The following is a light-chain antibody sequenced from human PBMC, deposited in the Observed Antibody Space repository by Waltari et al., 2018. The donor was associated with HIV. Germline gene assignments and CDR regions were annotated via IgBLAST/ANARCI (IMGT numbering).Light chain of an antibody. V-gene: IGLV1-40*01. CDR3: QSHDSSLSGASV. CDR1: SSNIGAGYS. CDR2: LNQ. Sequence: QSVLTHPPSVSAAPAQTITIPCTGHSSNIGAGYSIHWYQQAPGSAPKLLIYLNQNRPAGVPARFSGSRSGSSASLAITGLRPEDEADYFCQSHDSSLSGASVFGGGTKVTVL. J-gene: IGLJ2*01.